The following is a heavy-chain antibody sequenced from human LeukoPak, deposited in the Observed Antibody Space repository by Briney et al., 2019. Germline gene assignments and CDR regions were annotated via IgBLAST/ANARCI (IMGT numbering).Heavy chain of an antibody. J-gene: IGHJ4*02. CDR1: GFTFSIYW. Sequence: AGGSLRLSCAASGFTFSIYWMSWFRQAPGKGLEWVATIKYDGSDKYYVDSVRGRFTISRDNAKNSLYLQMNSLSGEDTAVYFCARPSFSSGSYFDHWGQGTLVTVSS. CDR2: IKYDGSDK. D-gene: IGHD6-19*01. CDR3: ARPSFSSGSYFDH. V-gene: IGHV3-7*01.